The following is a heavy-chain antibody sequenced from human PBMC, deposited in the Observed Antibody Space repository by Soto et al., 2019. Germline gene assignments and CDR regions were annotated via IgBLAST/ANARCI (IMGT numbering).Heavy chain of an antibody. CDR2: MYSGGET. CDR1: GFSVGISY. V-gene: IGHV3-66*01. Sequence: GGSLRLSCEGSGFSVGISYMSWVRQVPGKGLEWVSIMYSGGETYYAASVKGRFTISRDNSNNTLYLQMSSLRAEDTAVYYCAKDVYMGINPRDHYYGMDVWGQGTTVTVSS. J-gene: IGHJ6*02. D-gene: IGHD7-27*01. CDR3: AKDVYMGINPRDHYYGMDV.